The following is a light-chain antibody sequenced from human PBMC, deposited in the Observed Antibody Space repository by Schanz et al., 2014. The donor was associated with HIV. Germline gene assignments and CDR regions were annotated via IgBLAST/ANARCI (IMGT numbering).Light chain of an antibody. J-gene: IGLJ3*02. CDR1: SSDVGAYNY. V-gene: IGLV2-14*03. CDR2: DVT. Sequence: QSALTQPASVSGSPGQSITISCTGTSSDVGAYNYVSWYQQHPGKAPKLMIYDVTNRPSGVPDRFSGSKSGNTASLTVSGLQADDEADYYCSSYAATSNVLFGGGTKLTVL. CDR3: SSYAATSNVL.